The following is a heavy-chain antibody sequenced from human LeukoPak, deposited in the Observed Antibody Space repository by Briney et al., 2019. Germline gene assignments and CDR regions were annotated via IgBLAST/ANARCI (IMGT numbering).Heavy chain of an antibody. CDR3: ARVGWYSSSLAAFDI. D-gene: IGHD6-13*01. CDR2: IYYSGST. J-gene: IGHJ3*02. CDR1: GGSISSGSYY. Sequence: PSETLSLTCTVSGGSISSGSYYWSWIRQPAGKGLEWIGSIYYSGSTYYNPSLKSRVTISVDTSKNQFSLKLSSVTAADTAVYYCARVGWYSSSLAAFDIWGQGTMVTVSS. V-gene: IGHV4-39*07.